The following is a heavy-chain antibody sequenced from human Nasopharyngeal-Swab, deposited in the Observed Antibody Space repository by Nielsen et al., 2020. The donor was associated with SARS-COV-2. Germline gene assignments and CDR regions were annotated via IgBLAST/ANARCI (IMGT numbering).Heavy chain of an antibody. Sequence: GESLKISCAASGFPFRNHYITWVRQPPGKGLEWVANVRQDAREQFYADSVKGRFTISRDNAKNTVSLQMNSLRREDTAMYYCARESVVTGMDDATDIWGQGTMVTVSS. D-gene: IGHD2-21*02. CDR3: ARESVVTGMDDATDI. J-gene: IGHJ3*02. V-gene: IGHV3-7*04. CDR2: VRQDAREQ. CDR1: GFPFRNHY.